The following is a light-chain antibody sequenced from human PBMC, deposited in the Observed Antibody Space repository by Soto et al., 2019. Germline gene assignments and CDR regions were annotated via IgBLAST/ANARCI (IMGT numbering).Light chain of an antibody. CDR1: QSVSSN. CDR2: GAS. J-gene: IGKJ5*01. V-gene: IGKV3-15*01. CDR3: QQYNNWPRT. Sequence: EIVMTQSPATLSVSTGERATLSCRASQSVSSNLAWYQQKPGQAPRLLIYGASTRATGIPARFSGSGSGTECTLTISSLQSEDFAVYYCQQYNNWPRTFGQGTRMEIK.